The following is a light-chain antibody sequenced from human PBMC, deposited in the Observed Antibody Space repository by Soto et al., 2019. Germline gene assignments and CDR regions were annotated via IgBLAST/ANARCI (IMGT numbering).Light chain of an antibody. Sequence: EIVLTQSPATLSSFPGDRVTLSCRASQAVNTRLAWYQHKPGQAPRLLIYLTSNRAAGIPARFSGSGSGTDFTLTISSLEPEDFAVYYCQQRNNWPRSTFGQGTRLE. V-gene: IGKV3D-11*01. J-gene: IGKJ5*01. CDR3: QQRNNWPRST. CDR2: LTS. CDR1: QAVNTR.